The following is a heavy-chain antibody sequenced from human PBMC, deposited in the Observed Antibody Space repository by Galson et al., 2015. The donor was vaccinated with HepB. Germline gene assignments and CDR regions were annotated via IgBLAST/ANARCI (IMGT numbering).Heavy chain of an antibody. CDR2: IYYSGST. CDR1: GGSISSSRYY. D-gene: IGHD3-10*01. V-gene: IGHV4-39*01. J-gene: IGHJ4*02. CDR3: ARRAAYYYGSGSWYYFDY. Sequence: ETLSLTCTVSGGSISSSRYYWGWIRQPPGKGLEWIGSIYYSGSTYYNPSLKSRVTISVDTSKNQSSLRLSSVTAADTAVYYCARRAAYYYGSGSWYYFDYWGQGTLVTVSS.